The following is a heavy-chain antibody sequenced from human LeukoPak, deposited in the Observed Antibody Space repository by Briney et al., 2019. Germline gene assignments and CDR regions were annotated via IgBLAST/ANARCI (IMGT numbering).Heavy chain of an antibody. V-gene: IGHV4-39*07. D-gene: IGHD5-18*01. Sequence: PSETLSLTCTVSGGSISSSSYYWGWIRQPPGKGLEWIGEINHSGSTNYNPSLKSRVTISVDTSKNQFSLKLSSVTAADTAVYYCASSFPDTAIFYYYYGMDVWGQGTTVTVSS. J-gene: IGHJ6*02. CDR3: ASSFPDTAIFYYYYGMDV. CDR2: INHSGST. CDR1: GGSISSSSYY.